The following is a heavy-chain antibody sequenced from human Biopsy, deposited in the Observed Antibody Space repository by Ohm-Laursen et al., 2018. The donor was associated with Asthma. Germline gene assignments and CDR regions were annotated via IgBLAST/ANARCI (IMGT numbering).Heavy chain of an antibody. CDR1: GYPFIGYH. CDR3: ARDPHNSYLASLRTKFNYYYYGMDV. V-gene: IGHV1-69*13. D-gene: IGHD1-7*01. J-gene: IGHJ6*02. CDR2: IIPIFGTA. Sequence: EASVKVSCNASGYPFIGYHIHWMRQAPGQGLEWMGGIIPIFGTANYAQKFQGRVTITADESTSTAYMELSSLRSEDTAVYYCARDPHNSYLASLRTKFNYYYYGMDVWGQGTTVTVSS.